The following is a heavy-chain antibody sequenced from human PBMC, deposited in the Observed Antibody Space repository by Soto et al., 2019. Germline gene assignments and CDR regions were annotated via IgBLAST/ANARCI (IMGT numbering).Heavy chain of an antibody. CDR1: GFTFSSYA. CDR2: IGGSGGST. Sequence: GGSLRLSCAASGFTFSSYAMSWVRQAPGKGLEWVSAIGGSGGSTYYADSVKGRFTISRDNSKNTLYLQMNSLRAEDTAVYYCAKDTVTDYYYYYMDVWGKGTTVTVSS. CDR3: AKDTVTDYYYYYMDV. V-gene: IGHV3-23*01. J-gene: IGHJ6*03. D-gene: IGHD4-4*01.